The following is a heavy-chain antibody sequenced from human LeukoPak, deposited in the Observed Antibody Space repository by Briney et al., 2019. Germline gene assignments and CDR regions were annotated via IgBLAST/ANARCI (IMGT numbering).Heavy chain of an antibody. J-gene: IGHJ4*02. CDR3: AKGGVY. CDR1: GFIFSTNG. V-gene: IGHV3-30*18. Sequence: GGSLRLSCVASGFIFSTNGMHWVRQAPGKGLEWVALISGDGATKYYGDSVKGRFTVSRDNSKNTPYLQMNSLRAEDTAVYYCAKGGVYWGQGALVTVSS. D-gene: IGHD3-10*01. CDR2: ISGDGATK.